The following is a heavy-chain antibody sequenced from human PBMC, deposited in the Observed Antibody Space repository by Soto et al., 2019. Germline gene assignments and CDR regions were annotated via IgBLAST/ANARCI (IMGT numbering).Heavy chain of an antibody. J-gene: IGHJ6*04. CDR1: GFTFSSYA. D-gene: IGHD1-20*01. V-gene: IGHV3-30-3*01. CDR3: ARDLPATYNWNRRYYYYGMDV. Sequence: GGSLRLSCAASGFTFSSYAMHWVRQAPGKGMEWVAVISYDGSNKYYADSVKGRFTISRDNSKNTLYLQMNSLRAEDTAVYYCARDLPATYNWNRRYYYYGMDVWGKGTTVTVSS. CDR2: ISYDGSNK.